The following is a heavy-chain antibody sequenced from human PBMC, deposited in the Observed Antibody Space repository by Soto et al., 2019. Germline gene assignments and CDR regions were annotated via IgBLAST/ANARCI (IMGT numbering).Heavy chain of an antibody. D-gene: IGHD6-19*01. CDR3: ARDSGWGVAGRNDRGY. Sequence: QVQLVQSGAEVKKPGASVKVSCKASGYTFTSYDINWVRQATGQGLEWMGWMNPNSGNTGYAQKFQGRVTMTRNTSISTAHMELSSLRSDATAVYSCARDSGWGVAGRNDRGYWGQGTLVTVSS. J-gene: IGHJ4*02. CDR2: MNPNSGNT. V-gene: IGHV1-8*01. CDR1: GYTFTSYD.